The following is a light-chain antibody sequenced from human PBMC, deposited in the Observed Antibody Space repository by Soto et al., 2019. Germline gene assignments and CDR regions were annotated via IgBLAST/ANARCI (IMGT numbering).Light chain of an antibody. Sequence: EIVLTQSPGTLSVSPGEGVTLSCRASESISNNIAWYQQKLGQPPRLLFYGASTRATGVPGRFSGSGSGTEFTLSISSLQSEDLAVYYCQQHSDWPLTFGGGTKV. CDR3: QQHSDWPLT. CDR2: GAS. J-gene: IGKJ4*01. V-gene: IGKV3-15*01. CDR1: ESISNN.